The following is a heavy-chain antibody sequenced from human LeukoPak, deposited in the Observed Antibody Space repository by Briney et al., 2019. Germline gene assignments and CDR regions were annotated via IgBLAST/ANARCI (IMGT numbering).Heavy chain of an antibody. J-gene: IGHJ4*02. D-gene: IGHD2-21*02. CDR2: TYHGGTT. V-gene: IGHV4-38-2*02. Sequence: SETLSLTCTVSGYSISSGYPWGWIRQPPGKGLEWIGSTYHGGTTYSNPSHKSRVIISEDASKNQFSLKLSSVTAADTAVYYCARGSGDWTYYFDYWGQGTLVTVSS. CDR1: GYSISSGYP. CDR3: ARGSGDWTYYFDY.